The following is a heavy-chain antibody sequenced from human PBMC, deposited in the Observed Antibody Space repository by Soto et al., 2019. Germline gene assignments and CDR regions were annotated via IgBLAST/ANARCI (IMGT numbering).Heavy chain of an antibody. CDR2: IRSRSAGGTT. Sequence: EVQLVESGGGLVKPGGSLRLSCAASGFGFTNAWMNWVRKAPGKGLEWVGRIRSRSAGGTTDNAAPVRDRFTISRDDSENPLYLQMNSRKTEDTGVYYCTDGLGIWGQGTRVTVSS. CDR1: GFGFTNAW. CDR3: TDGLGI. V-gene: IGHV3-15*07. J-gene: IGHJ6*02.